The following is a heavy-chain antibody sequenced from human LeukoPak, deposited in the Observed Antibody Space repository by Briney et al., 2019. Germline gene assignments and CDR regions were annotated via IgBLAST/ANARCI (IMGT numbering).Heavy chain of an antibody. CDR3: ARHFYSGYDLIDY. CDR2: IYPSDSYT. Sequence: GESLRISCQGSGFSFTTYLISWVRQMPGKGLVWMGRIYPSDSYTNYSPSPQGRVTTSADKSISTAYLQLTSLRASDTAIYYCARHFYSGYDLIDYWGQGTLVTAS. J-gene: IGHJ4*02. V-gene: IGHV5-10-1*01. D-gene: IGHD5-12*01. CDR1: GFSFTTYL.